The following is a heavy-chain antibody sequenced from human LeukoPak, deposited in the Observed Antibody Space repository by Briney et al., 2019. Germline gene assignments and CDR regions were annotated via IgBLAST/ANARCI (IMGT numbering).Heavy chain of an antibody. Sequence: KPGGSLRLSCGASGFTFSSYSMNWVRQAPGKGLEWASSISSSSSYIYYADSVKGRFTISRDNAKNSLYLQMNSLRAEDTAVYYCARDRFGIAAAGTFDYWGQGTLVTVSS. J-gene: IGHJ4*02. D-gene: IGHD6-13*01. CDR1: GFTFSSYS. CDR2: ISSSSSYI. V-gene: IGHV3-21*01. CDR3: ARDRFGIAAAGTFDY.